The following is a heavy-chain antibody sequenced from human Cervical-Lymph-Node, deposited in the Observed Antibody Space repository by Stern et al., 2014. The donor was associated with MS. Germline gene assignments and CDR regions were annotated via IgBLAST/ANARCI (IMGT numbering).Heavy chain of an antibody. CDR3: ARAQSEGDYGPYGYYFYGMDV. CDR2: ISNDGSNE. D-gene: IGHD4-17*01. Sequence: QMQLVESGGGVVQPGRSLRLSCATSGFIFSTYAMHWVRQAPGKGLAWVAIISNDGSNEYYAASVKGPFTISRDNSKNTLYLQMNSLRPEDAAVYYCARAQSEGDYGPYGYYFYGMDVWGQGTTVTVSS. CDR1: GFIFSTYA. V-gene: IGHV3-30*01. J-gene: IGHJ6*02.